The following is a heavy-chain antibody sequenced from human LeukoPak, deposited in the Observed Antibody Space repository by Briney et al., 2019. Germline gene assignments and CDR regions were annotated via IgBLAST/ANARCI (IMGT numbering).Heavy chain of an antibody. CDR1: GFTFSSYA. CDR2: ISYDGSSK. V-gene: IGHV3-30*04. D-gene: IGHD4-17*01. J-gene: IGHJ4*02. CDR3: VVTDYGDY. Sequence: PGRSLRLSCAASGFTFSSYAIHWVRQAPGEGLEWVAIISYDGSSKYYADSVKGRFTISRDNSKNTLYLQMNSLRAEDTAVYYCVVTDYGDYWGRGTLVTVSS.